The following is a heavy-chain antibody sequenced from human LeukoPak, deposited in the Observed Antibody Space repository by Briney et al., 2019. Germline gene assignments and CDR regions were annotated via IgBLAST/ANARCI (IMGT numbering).Heavy chain of an antibody. CDR2: IYTSGST. V-gene: IGHV4-4*07. CDR1: GGSISSYY. D-gene: IGHD5/OR15-5a*01. Sequence: SETLSLTCTVSGGSISSYYWSWIRQPAGKGLEWIGRIYTSGSTNYNPSLKSRVTMSVDTSKNQFSLKLSSVTAADTAVYYCARGKGLASVNWFDPWGQGTLVTVSS. CDR3: ARGKGLASVNWFDP. J-gene: IGHJ5*02.